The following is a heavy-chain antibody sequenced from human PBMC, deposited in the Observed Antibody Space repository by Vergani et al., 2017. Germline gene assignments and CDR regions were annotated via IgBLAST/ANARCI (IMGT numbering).Heavy chain of an antibody. V-gene: IGHV3-21*01. CDR3: LIGYCSSTSCYKGYYYYGMDV. D-gene: IGHD2-2*02. CDR2: ISSSSSYI. Sequence: EVQLLESGGGLVQPGGSLRLSCAASGFTFSSYSMNWVRQAPGKGLEWVSSISSSSSYIYYADSVKGRFTISRDNAKNSLYLQMNSLRAEDTAVYYCLIGYCSSTSCYKGYYYYGMDVWGQGTTVTVSS. J-gene: IGHJ6*02. CDR1: GFTFSSYS.